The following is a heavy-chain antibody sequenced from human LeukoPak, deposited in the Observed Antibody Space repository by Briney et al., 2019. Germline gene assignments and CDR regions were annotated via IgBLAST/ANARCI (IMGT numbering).Heavy chain of an antibody. J-gene: IGHJ4*02. V-gene: IGHV3-7*03. CDR3: ATQAEYSSSRYFDY. D-gene: IGHD6-6*01. CDR1: GFTFSSYW. CDR2: IKQDGSEK. Sequence: GGSLRLSCAASGFTFSSYWMSWVRQAPGKGLEWVANIKQDGSEKYYVDSVKGRFTISRDNAKNSLYLQMNSLRAEDTALYYCATQAEYSSSRYFDYWGQGTLVTVSS.